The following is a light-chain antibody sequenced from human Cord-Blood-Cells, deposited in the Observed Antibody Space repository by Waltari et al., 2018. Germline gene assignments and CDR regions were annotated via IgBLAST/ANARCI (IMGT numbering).Light chain of an antibody. CDR1: ALPKKY. J-gene: IGLJ1*01. CDR3: YSTDSSGNHV. V-gene: IGLV3-10*01. CDR2: EDS. Sequence: SYELTQPPSVSVSPGQTARITCSGDALPKKYAYWYQQKSGQAPVLVIYEDSKLPSGIPGRFSGSSSGTMATLTISGAQGEDEADYYCYSTDSSGNHVFGTGTKVTVL.